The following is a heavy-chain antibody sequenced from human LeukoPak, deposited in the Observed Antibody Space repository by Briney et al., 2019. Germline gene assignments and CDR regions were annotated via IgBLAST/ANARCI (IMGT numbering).Heavy chain of an antibody. J-gene: IGHJ4*02. CDR3: AKDLKYSSSWYVRGFDY. Sequence: PGGSLRLSCAASGFTVSSNYMSWVRQAPGKGLEWVSVIYSGGSTYYADSVKGRFTISRDNSKNTLYLQMNSLRAEDTAVYYCAKDLKYSSSWYVRGFDYWGQGTLVTVSS. D-gene: IGHD6-13*01. CDR1: GFTVSSNY. CDR2: IYSGGST. V-gene: IGHV3-66*01.